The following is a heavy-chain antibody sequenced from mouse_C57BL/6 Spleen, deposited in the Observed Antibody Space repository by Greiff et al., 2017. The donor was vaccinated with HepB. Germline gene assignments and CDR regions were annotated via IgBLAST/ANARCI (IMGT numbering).Heavy chain of an antibody. V-gene: IGHV1-81*01. Sequence: VKLVESGAELARPGASVKLSCKASGYTFTSYGISWVKQRTGQGLEWIGEIYPRSGNTYYNEKFKGKATLTADKSSSTAYMELRSLTSEDSAVYFCARSNDYGWFAYWGQGTLVTVSA. D-gene: IGHD2-4*01. CDR3: ARSNDYGWFAY. J-gene: IGHJ3*01. CDR1: GYTFTSYG. CDR2: IYPRSGNT.